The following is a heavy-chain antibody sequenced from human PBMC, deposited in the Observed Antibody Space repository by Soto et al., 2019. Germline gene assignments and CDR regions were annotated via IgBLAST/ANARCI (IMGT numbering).Heavy chain of an antibody. CDR1: GGTFSSYA. CDR2: IIPIFGTA. V-gene: IGHV1-69*13. D-gene: IGHD3-9*01. Sequence: ASVKVSCKASGGTFSSYAISWVRQAPGQGLEWMGGIIPIFGTANYAQKFQGRVTITADESTSTAYMELSSLRSEDTAVYYCARARDYDILNGKQPYYYYGMDVWGQGTTVTVSS. CDR3: ARARDYDILNGKQPYYYYGMDV. J-gene: IGHJ6*02.